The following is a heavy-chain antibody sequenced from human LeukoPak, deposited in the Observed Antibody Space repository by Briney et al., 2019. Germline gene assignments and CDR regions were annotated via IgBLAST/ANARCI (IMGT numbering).Heavy chain of an antibody. CDR3: VAGRWGSLDEFDY. J-gene: IGHJ4*02. CDR1: GLTFEDYT. CDR2: ISWDGADT. V-gene: IGHV3-43*01. Sequence: GGSLRLSCAASGLTFEDYTMHWVRQAPGKGLEWISLISWDGADTYYADSVKGRFTISRDNTKNSLYLLMNSLRTEDIALYYCVAGRWGSLDEFDYWGQGTLVIVSS. D-gene: IGHD3-16*01.